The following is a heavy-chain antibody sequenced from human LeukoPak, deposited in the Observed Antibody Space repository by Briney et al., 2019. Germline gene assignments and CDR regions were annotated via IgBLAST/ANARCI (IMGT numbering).Heavy chain of an antibody. Sequence: PSQTLSLTCTVSGGSISSGGYYWSWIRQPPGKGLEWIGEMNHSGSTNYNPSLKSRVTISVDTSKNQFSLKLSSVTAADTAVYYCARGPVVVPAAMRVRWFDPWGQGTLVTVSS. CDR2: MNHSGST. J-gene: IGHJ5*02. CDR1: GGSISSGGYY. V-gene: IGHV4-30-2*01. D-gene: IGHD2-2*01. CDR3: ARGPVVVPAAMRVRWFDP.